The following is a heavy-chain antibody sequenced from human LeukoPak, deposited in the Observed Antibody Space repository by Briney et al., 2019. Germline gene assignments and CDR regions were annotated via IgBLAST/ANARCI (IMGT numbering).Heavy chain of an antibody. CDR1: VFTLSSFA. CDR3: AKDRD. CDR2: TRGRGAST. V-gene: IGHV3-23*01. Sequence: GGTLRLSCALSVFTLSSFAMSWVREVPGEGVDWVSTTRGRGASTSYEDSVTGRFTICRENSKNTLSLQMNSVRAEATAVTYCAKDRDWGQGTLVTVSS. J-gene: IGHJ4*02.